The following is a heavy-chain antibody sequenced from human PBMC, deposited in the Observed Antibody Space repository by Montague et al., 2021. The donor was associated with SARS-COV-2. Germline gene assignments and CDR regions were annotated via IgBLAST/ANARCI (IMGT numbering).Heavy chain of an antibody. J-gene: IGHJ3*01. Sequence: SETLSLTCTVSGGSITNNIDYWAWIRQPPGKGLEWIGSIDYTGTTXYNPSLKSRVTISVVTSKNHLTLKLSSVTAAETAVYYCARLKRYFDSSGSPAAFDFWGQGTKVTVSS. CDR1: GGSITNNIDY. D-gene: IGHD3-22*01. CDR2: IDYTGTT. V-gene: IGHV4-39*02. CDR3: ARLKRYFDSSGSPAAFDF.